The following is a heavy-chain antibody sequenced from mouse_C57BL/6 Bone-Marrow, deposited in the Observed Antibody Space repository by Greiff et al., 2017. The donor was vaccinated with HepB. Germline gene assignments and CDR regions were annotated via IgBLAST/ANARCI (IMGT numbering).Heavy chain of an antibody. CDR1: GFTFSSYA. CDR3: TRGDYYEDFDY. Sequence: EVQRVESGEGLVKPGGSLKLSCAASGFTFSSYAMSWVRQTPEKRLEWVAYISSGGDYIYYADTVKGRFTISRDNARNTLYLQMSSLKSEDTAMYYCTRGDYYEDFDYWGQGTTLTVSS. D-gene: IGHD1-1*01. CDR2: ISSGGDYI. J-gene: IGHJ2*01. V-gene: IGHV5-9-1*02.